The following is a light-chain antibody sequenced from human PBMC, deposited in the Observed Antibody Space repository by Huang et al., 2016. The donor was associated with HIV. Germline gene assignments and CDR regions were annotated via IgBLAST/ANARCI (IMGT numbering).Light chain of an antibody. V-gene: IGKV1-16*01. Sequence: DIQMTQSPSSLSASVGARVTITCRASHDIDNHVAWYQHRPGKAPKSLVYAASYLRNGVPSRFSGSGSGTYFTLTISNLQPEDFATYYCQQFHDFPYTFGQGTKLEI. CDR1: HDIDNH. J-gene: IGKJ2*01. CDR2: AAS. CDR3: QQFHDFPYT.